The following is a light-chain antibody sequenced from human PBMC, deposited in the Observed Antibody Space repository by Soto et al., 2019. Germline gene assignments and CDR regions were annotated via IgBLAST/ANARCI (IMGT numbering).Light chain of an antibody. Sequence: IHMTQSPSSLSGSXGDRVTLSYRDRDTISSCLASYQQKPGXTPKLGXYKASTLKSGGPSRFSGSGSATEFTRTISSLQPDDFATYYCQHYNSYSEAFGQGTKVDIK. CDR3: QHYNSYSEA. CDR1: DTISSC. J-gene: IGKJ1*01. CDR2: KAS. V-gene: IGKV1-5*03.